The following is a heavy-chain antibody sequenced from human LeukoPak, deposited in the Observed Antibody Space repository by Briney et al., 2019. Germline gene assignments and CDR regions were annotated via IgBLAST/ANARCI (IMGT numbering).Heavy chain of an antibody. CDR1: GFTFSSYA. CDR3: ARVDDLDAFDM. J-gene: IGHJ3*02. CDR2: ISDDGSNK. D-gene: IGHD2-2*03. V-gene: IGHV3-30*03. Sequence: GGSLRLSCAASGFTFSSYAMSWVRQAPGKGLEWVAVISDDGSNKYYADSVKGRFTISRDNSKNTLYLQMSSLRGEDTAVYYCARVDDLDAFDMWGQGTMVTVSS.